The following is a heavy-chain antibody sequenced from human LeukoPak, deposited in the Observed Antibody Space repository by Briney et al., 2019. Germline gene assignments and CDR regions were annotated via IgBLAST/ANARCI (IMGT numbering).Heavy chain of an antibody. CDR3: ARHASTSLFDY. J-gene: IGHJ4*02. V-gene: IGHV4-39*01. CDR1: GGSISSSSYY. CDR2: IYYSGST. D-gene: IGHD2-2*01. Sequence: PSETLPLTCTVSGGSISSSSYYWGWVRQPPGKGLEWIGTIYYSGSTYYNPSLKSRVTVSVDTSKNQFSLKLSSVTAADTAVYYCARHASTSLFDYWGQGTLVTVSS.